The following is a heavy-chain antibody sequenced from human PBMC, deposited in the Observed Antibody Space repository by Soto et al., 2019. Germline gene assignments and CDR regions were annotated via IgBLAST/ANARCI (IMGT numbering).Heavy chain of an antibody. V-gene: IGHV1-8*01. CDR2: MNPNSGNT. CDR3: ARTKRYYGSGRRLNWFDP. J-gene: IGHJ5*02. Sequence: QVQLVQSGAEVKKPGASVKVSCKASGYTFTSYDINWVRQATGQGLEWMGWMNPNSGNTGYAQKFQGRVTMTRNTSISTAYMELSSLRSEDTAVYYCARTKRYYGSGRRLNWFDPWGQVSLVTVSS. D-gene: IGHD3-10*01. CDR1: GYTFTSYD.